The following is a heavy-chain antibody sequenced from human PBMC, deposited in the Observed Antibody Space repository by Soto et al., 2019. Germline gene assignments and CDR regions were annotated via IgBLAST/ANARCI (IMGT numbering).Heavy chain of an antibody. Sequence: QITLKESGPTLVKPTQTLTLTCTFSGFSLSTSGVGVGWIRQPPGKALEWLALIYWDDDKRYSPSLKSRLTITKDTSNTPVVLTMTNMDPVDTATYYCAHTPSRGGSYYADFDYWGQGTLVTVSS. V-gene: IGHV2-5*02. J-gene: IGHJ4*02. CDR1: GFSLSTSGVG. D-gene: IGHD1-26*01. CDR2: IYWDDDK. CDR3: AHTPSRGGSYYADFDY.